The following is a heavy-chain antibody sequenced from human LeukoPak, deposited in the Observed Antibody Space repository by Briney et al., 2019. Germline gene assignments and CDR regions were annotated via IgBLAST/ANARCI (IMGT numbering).Heavy chain of an antibody. CDR1: GYTFTGYY. D-gene: IGHD3-3*01. Sequence: GASVKVSCKASGYTFTGYYMHWVRQAPGQGLEWMGRINPNSGGTNYAQKFQGRVTMTRDTSISTAYMELSRLRSDETAVYYCAREGGIYDFWSGYSNVDYWGQGTLVTVSS. CDR3: AREGGIYDFWSGYSNVDY. V-gene: IGHV1-2*06. J-gene: IGHJ4*02. CDR2: INPNSGGT.